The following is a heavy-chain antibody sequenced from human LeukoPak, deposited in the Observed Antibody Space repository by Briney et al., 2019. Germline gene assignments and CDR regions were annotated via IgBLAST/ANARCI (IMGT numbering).Heavy chain of an antibody. CDR2: INPNSGGT. D-gene: IGHD4-17*01. V-gene: IGHV1-2*06. CDR1: GYTFTGYY. Sequence: ASVKVSCKASGYTFTGYYMHWVRQAPGQGLGWMGRINPNSGGTNYAQKFQGRVTMTRDTSISTAYMELSRLRSDDTAVYYCAREVNGDYALDYWGQGTLVTVSS. CDR3: AREVNGDYALDY. J-gene: IGHJ4*02.